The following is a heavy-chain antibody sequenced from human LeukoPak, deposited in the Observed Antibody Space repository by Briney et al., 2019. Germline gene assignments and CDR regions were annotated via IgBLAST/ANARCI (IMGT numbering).Heavy chain of an antibody. CDR2: IYHSGST. CDR1: GYSISSGYY. V-gene: IGHV4-38-2*02. J-gene: IGHJ5*02. Sequence: ASETLSLTCTVSGYSISSGYYWGWIRQPPGKGLGWIGSIYHSGSTYYNPSLKSRVTISVDTSKNQFSLKLSSVTAADTAVYYCARGSRITIFGVVIQRNWFDPWGQGTLVTVSS. CDR3: ARGSRITIFGVVIQRNWFDP. D-gene: IGHD3-3*01.